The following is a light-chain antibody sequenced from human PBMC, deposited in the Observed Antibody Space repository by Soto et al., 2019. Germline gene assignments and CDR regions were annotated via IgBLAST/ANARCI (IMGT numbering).Light chain of an antibody. CDR1: QDIKKS. J-gene: IGKJ4*01. Sequence: DIQMTQSPSSLSASVGDRVTITCRASQDIKKSLTWFQQKPGQAPKPLIYAASTLHSGVPSQFSGSGSGTDSTLTISSLQPEDSATYYCQQYQIYPITFGGGTKVQI. V-gene: IGKV1-16*02. CDR2: AAS. CDR3: QQYQIYPIT.